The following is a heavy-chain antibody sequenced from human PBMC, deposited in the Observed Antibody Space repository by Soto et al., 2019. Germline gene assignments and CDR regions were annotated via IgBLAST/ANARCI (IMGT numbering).Heavy chain of an antibody. CDR1: GGSISSGGYY. J-gene: IGHJ5*02. D-gene: IGHD3-10*01. CDR3: ARFHYYGSGSSFDP. CDR2: IYYSGST. Sequence: SETLSLTCTVSGGSISSGGYYWSWIRQHPGKGLEWIGYIYYSGSTYYDPSLKSRVTISVDTSKNQFSLRLTSVTAADTAMYYCARFHYYGSGSSFDPWGQGSLVTVSS. V-gene: IGHV4-31*03.